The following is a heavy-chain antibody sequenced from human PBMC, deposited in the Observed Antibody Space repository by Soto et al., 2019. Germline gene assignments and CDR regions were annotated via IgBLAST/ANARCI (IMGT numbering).Heavy chain of an antibody. V-gene: IGHV1-18*01. Sequence: ASVKVSCKASGYTFTSYGISWGGQAPGQGLEWMGWISAYNGNTNYAQKLQGRVTMTTDTSTSTAYMELRSLRSDDTAVYYCARVSVGYDSSGYYLAWGQGTLVTVSS. D-gene: IGHD3-22*01. CDR1: GYTFTSYG. CDR3: ARVSVGYDSSGYYLA. CDR2: ISAYNGNT. J-gene: IGHJ5*02.